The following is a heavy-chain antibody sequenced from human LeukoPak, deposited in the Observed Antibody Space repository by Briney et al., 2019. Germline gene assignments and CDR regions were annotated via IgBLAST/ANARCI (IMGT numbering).Heavy chain of an antibody. Sequence: TGGSLRLSCAASGFTFSSYWMHWVRQAPGKGLVWVSRINRDGSSTSYADSVKGRFTISRDNAKNTLYLQMNSLRAEDMALYYCAKDNRGSYGDYMDVWGKGTTVTVSS. V-gene: IGHV3-74*01. D-gene: IGHD1-26*01. J-gene: IGHJ6*03. CDR3: AKDNRGSYGDYMDV. CDR2: INRDGSST. CDR1: GFTFSSYW.